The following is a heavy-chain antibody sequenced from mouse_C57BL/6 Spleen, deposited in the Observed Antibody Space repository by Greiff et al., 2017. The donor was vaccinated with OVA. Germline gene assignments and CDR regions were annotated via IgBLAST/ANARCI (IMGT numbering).Heavy chain of an antibody. V-gene: IGHV1-62-2*01. CDR3: ARHEGLSIYYDYGVGAMDY. D-gene: IGHD2-4*01. Sequence: VKLQQSGAELVKPGASVKLSCKASGYTFTEYTIHWVKQRSGQGLEWIGWFYPGSGSIKYNEKFKDKATLTADKSSSTVYMELSRLTSEDSAVYFCARHEGLSIYYDYGVGAMDYWGQGTSVTVSS. J-gene: IGHJ4*01. CDR1: GYTFTEYT. CDR2: FYPGSGSI.